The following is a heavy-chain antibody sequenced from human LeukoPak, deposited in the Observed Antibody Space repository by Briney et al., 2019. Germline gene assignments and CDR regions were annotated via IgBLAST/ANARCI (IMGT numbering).Heavy chain of an antibody. Sequence: GGSLRLSCAASRFTFSSYAMHWVRQAPGKGLEWVAVISYDGGNKYYADSVKGRFTISRDNSKNTLYLQMNSLRAEDTAVYYCARPIVAVTVYYYYYGMDVWGKGTTVTVSS. CDR1: RFTFSSYA. CDR3: ARPIVAVTVYYYYYGMDV. CDR2: ISYDGGNK. V-gene: IGHV3-30-3*01. J-gene: IGHJ6*04. D-gene: IGHD6-13*01.